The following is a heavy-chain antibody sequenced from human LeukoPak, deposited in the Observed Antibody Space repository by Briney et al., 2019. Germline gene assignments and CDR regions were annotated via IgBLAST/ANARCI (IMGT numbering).Heavy chain of an antibody. V-gene: IGHV3-11*05. Sequence: GGSLRLSCAASGFTFSDYYMSWIRQAPGKGLEWVPYISSSSSYTNYADSVKGRFTISRDNAKNSLYLQMNSLRAEDTAVYYCARDGSLYSGSYPDYWGQGTLVTVSS. J-gene: IGHJ4*02. CDR3: ARDGSLYSGSYPDY. CDR2: ISSSSSYT. D-gene: IGHD1-26*01. CDR1: GFTFSDYY.